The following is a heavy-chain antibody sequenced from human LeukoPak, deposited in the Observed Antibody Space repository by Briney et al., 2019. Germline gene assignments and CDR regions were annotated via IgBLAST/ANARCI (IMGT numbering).Heavy chain of an antibody. V-gene: IGHV4-59*08. CDR3: ARTPLRLNWFDP. D-gene: IGHD5/OR15-5a*01. CDR1: GGSISSYY. Sequence: PSETLSLTCTVSGGSISSYYWSWIRQPPGKGLEWIGYIYYSGSTNYNPSLKSRVPISVDTSKNQFSLKLSSVTAADTAVYYCARTPLRLNWFDPWGQGTLVTVSS. J-gene: IGHJ5*02. CDR2: IYYSGST.